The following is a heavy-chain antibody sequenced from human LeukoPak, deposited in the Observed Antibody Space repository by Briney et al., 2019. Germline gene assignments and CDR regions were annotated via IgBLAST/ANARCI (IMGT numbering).Heavy chain of an antibody. CDR3: ARSYGGYPMLYYYGMDV. D-gene: IGHD5-12*01. Sequence: SETLSLTCTVSGSSISSSYYWGWIRQPPGKGLEWIGSIYHGGSTFYNPSLKSPVTISVDTSKNQFSLKLSSVTAADTAVYYCARSYGGYPMLYYYGMDVWGQGTTVTVSS. CDR1: GSSISSSYY. J-gene: IGHJ6*02. V-gene: IGHV4-38-2*02. CDR2: IYHGGST.